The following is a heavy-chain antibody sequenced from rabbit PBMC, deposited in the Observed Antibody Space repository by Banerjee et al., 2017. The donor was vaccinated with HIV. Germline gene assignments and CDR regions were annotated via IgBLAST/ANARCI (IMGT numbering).Heavy chain of an antibody. CDR3: ARLDVGNRDWDL. CDR2: IYAGSTGTT. D-gene: IGHD4-2*01. V-gene: IGHV1S45*01. Sequence: QEQLEESGGGLVKPEGSLTLTCTASGFDLSSNYHMCWVRQAPGKGLEWIACIYAGSTGTTYYASWARGRFTISKTSPTTVTLQMTSLTAADTATYFCARLDVGNRDWDLWGPGTLVTVS. J-gene: IGHJ4*01. CDR1: GFDLSSNYH.